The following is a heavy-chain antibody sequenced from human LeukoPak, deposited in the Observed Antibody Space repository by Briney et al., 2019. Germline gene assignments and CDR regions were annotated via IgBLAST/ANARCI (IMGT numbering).Heavy chain of an antibody. Sequence: PSETLSLTCTVSGGSISSYYWSWIRQPPWKGLEWIGYIYYSGSTNYNPSLKSRVTISVDTSKNQFSLKLSSVTAADTAVYYCARHGTNYYYYGMDVWGQGTTVTVSS. CDR1: GGSISSYY. D-gene: IGHD2-2*01. CDR3: ARHGTNYYYYGMDV. J-gene: IGHJ6*02. V-gene: IGHV4-59*08. CDR2: IYYSGST.